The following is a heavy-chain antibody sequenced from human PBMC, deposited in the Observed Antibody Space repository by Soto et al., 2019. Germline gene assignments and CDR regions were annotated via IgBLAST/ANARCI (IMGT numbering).Heavy chain of an antibody. CDR3: ARGRSGGLNFDY. V-gene: IGHV3-13*01. Sequence: VGSLRLSCAASGFTFSSYDMHWVRQATGKGLEWVSAIGTAGDTYYPGSVKGRFTISRENAKNSLYLQMNSLRAGDTAVYYCARGRSGGLNFDYWGQGTLVNVSS. J-gene: IGHJ4*02. D-gene: IGHD2-15*01. CDR1: GFTFSSYD. CDR2: IGTAGDT.